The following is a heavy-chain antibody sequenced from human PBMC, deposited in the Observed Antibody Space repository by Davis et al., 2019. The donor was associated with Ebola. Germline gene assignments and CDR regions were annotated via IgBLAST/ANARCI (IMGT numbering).Heavy chain of an antibody. CDR1: GGSISSGDYY. CDR3: ARAHHSSSWHRYGFDY. CDR2: IYYSGST. J-gene: IGHJ4*02. D-gene: IGHD6-13*01. V-gene: IGHV4-30-4*01. Sequence: PSETLSLTCTVSGGSISSGDYYWSWIRQPPGKGLEWIGYIYYSGSTYYNPSLKSRVTISVDTSKNQFSLKLSSVTAADTAVYYCARAHHSSSWHRYGFDYWGQGTLVTVSS.